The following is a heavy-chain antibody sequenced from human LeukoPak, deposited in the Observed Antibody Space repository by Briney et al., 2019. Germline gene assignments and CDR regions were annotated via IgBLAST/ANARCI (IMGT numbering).Heavy chain of an antibody. V-gene: IGHV4-39*07. CDR3: GRTGYYEILPGYYRA. Sequence: SETLSLTCTVSGGSISSSSYYWGWIRQPPGKGLEWIGSIYYSGSTYYNPSLKSRVTLSVDTSKNQFSLQLSSATAADTAVYYCGRTGYYEILPGYYRAWGKGTRVT. CDR2: IYYSGST. D-gene: IGHD3-9*01. J-gene: IGHJ5*02. CDR1: GGSISSSSYY.